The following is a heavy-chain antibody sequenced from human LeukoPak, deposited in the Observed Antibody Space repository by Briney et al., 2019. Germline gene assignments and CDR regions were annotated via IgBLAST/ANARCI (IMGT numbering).Heavy chain of an antibody. J-gene: IGHJ4*02. V-gene: IGHV3-23*01. Sequence: GGSLRLSCAASGFTFSSYAMSWVRQAPGKGLEWVSAISGSGGSTYYADSVKGRFTISRDNSKNTLYLQMNSLRAEDTAVYYCAKGGNSSGNSTYSFDYWGQGTLVTVSS. CDR1: GFTFSSYA. CDR2: ISGSGGST. CDR3: AKGGNSSGNSTYSFDY. D-gene: IGHD3-22*01.